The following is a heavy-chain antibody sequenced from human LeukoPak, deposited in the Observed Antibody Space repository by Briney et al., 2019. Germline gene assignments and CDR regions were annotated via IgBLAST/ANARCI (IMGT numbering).Heavy chain of an antibody. CDR2: VSYDGSNK. J-gene: IGHJ4*02. Sequence: GGSLRLSCAASGFTFSSYGMHWVRQAPGKGLEWVAVVSYDGSNKYYADSVKGRFTISRDNSKNTLYLQMNSLRAEDTAVYYCAKDEIAAAGDYFDYWGQGTLVTVSS. CDR3: AKDEIAAAGDYFDY. D-gene: IGHD6-13*01. V-gene: IGHV3-30*18. CDR1: GFTFSSYG.